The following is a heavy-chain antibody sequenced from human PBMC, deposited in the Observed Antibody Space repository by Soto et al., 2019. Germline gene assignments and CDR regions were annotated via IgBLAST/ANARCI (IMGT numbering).Heavy chain of an antibody. Sequence: EVQLLESGGGLVQPGGSLRLSCAASGFTFSMYVMNWVRQAPGKGLELVSGVSATGAATYYADSVKGRFTISRDNSKNTLYLQINSLRVEDTALYYCAKDYGGNPNRDAFDIWGQGTMVTVSS. D-gene: IGHD4-17*01. V-gene: IGHV3-23*01. CDR1: GFTFSMYV. CDR2: VSATGAAT. CDR3: AKDYGGNPNRDAFDI. J-gene: IGHJ3*02.